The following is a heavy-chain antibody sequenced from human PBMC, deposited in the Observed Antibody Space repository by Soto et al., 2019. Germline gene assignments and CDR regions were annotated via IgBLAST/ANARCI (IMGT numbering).Heavy chain of an antibody. CDR2: IKSDGSST. CDR3: ARGAYDFWSGSHPYYYYGLDV. V-gene: IGHV3-74*01. J-gene: IGHJ6*02. D-gene: IGHD3-3*01. Sequence: EVQLVESGGGLVQPGESLRLSCAVSEFTFSDYWMHWVRQAPGQGLVWVSRIKSDGSSTTYADSVKGRFIISRDNAKNTLYLQMNRLTVEDTAVYYCARGAYDFWSGSHPYYYYGLDVWGQGTTVTGSS. CDR1: EFTFSDYW.